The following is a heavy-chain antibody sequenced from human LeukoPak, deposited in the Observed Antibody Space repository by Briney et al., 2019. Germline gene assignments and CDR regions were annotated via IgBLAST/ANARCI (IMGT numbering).Heavy chain of an antibody. CDR1: GFTVSSNY. CDR2: IYSGGST. D-gene: IGHD3-10*02. J-gene: IGHJ6*04. CDR3: AELGITMIGGV. V-gene: IGHV3-66*01. Sequence: GGSLRLSCAPSGFTVSSNYMNWVRQAPGKGLEWVSVIYSGGSTYYADSVKGRFTISRDNSKNTLYLQMNSLRAEDTAVYYCAELGITMIGGVWGKGTTVTISS.